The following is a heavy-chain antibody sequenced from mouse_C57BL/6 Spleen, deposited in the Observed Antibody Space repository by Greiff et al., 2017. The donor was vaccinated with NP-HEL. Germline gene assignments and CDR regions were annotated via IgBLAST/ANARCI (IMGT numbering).Heavy chain of an antibody. Sequence: QVQLQQPGAELVMPGASVKLSCKASGYTFTSYWMHWVKQRPGQGLEWIGEIDPSDSYTNYNQQFKGKSTLTVDNSSSTAYMQLSSLTSEDSAVYYCARGNYGSSSWFAYWGQGTLVTVSA. CDR3: ARGNYGSSSWFAY. J-gene: IGHJ3*01. CDR2: IDPSDSYT. CDR1: GYTFTSYW. D-gene: IGHD1-1*01. V-gene: IGHV1-69*01.